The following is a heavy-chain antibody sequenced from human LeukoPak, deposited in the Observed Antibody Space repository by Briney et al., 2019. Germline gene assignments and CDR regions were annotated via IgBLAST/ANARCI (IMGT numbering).Heavy chain of an antibody. Sequence: PGGSLRLSCAASGFTFSSYSMNWVRQAPGKGLEWVSSISSSSGYIYYADSVKGRFTISRDNAKNSLYLQMNSLRAEDTAVYYCARGDSGGYYFDYCGQGNLVTVSS. D-gene: IGHD1-26*01. V-gene: IGHV3-21*01. CDR2: ISSSSGYI. CDR3: ARGDSGGYYFDY. CDR1: GFTFSSYS. J-gene: IGHJ4*02.